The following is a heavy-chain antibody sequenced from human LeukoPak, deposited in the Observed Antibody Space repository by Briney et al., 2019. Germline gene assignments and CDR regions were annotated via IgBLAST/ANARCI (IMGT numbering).Heavy chain of an antibody. CDR2: ISGSGGST. CDR3: AKLRGKYSSSNPGY. D-gene: IGHD6-6*01. CDR1: GGTFSSYA. V-gene: IGHV3-23*01. J-gene: IGHJ4*02. Sequence: ASVKVSCKASGGTFSSYAMSWVRQAPGKGLEWVSAISGSGGSTYYADSVKGRFTISRDNSKNTLYLQMNSLRAEDTAVYYCAKLRGKYSSSNPGYWGQGTLVTVSS.